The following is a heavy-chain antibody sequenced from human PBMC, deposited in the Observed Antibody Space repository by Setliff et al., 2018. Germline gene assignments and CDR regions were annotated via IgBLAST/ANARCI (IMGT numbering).Heavy chain of an antibody. V-gene: IGHV5-51*01. D-gene: IGHD3-22*01. CDR2: IHPADYDT. CDR1: GNGFTDLW. J-gene: IGHJ4*02. CDR3: AREYDSGGWNY. Sequence: PGESLTISCKVSGNGFTDLWIAWVRQTPGKGLEWMGIIHPADYDTRYSPSLQGQVTFSADGSISTAHLQWDSLKASDTAMYYCAREYDSGGWNYWGQGTLVTVSS.